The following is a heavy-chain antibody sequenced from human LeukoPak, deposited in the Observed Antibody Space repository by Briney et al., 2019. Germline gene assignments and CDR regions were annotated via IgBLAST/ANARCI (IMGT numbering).Heavy chain of an antibody. CDR2: ISSSSSII. J-gene: IGHJ6*03. Sequence: PGGSLRLSCAASGFTFSSYSMNWVRQAPGKGLEWVSYISSSSSIIYYADSVKGRFTISRDNAKKSMYLQMNSLRAEDTAVYYCARDLLGYNYHYMDVWGKGTTVTVSS. V-gene: IGHV3-48*04. CDR3: ARDLLGYNYHYMDV. D-gene: IGHD2-15*01. CDR1: GFTFSSYS.